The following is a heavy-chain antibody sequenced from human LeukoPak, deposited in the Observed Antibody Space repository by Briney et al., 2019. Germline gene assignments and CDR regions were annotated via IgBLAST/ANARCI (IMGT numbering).Heavy chain of an antibody. CDR2: IIPIFGTA. CDR1: GGTFSSYA. D-gene: IGHD2-2*01. J-gene: IGHJ6*03. Sequence: GASVKVSCKASGGTFSSYAISWVRQAPGQGLEWMGGIIPIFGTANYAQKFQGRVTITADESTSTAYMELSSLRSEDTAVYYCARDDDCGSSTSCSMGTTNMDVWGKGTTVTVSS. V-gene: IGHV1-69*13. CDR3: ARDDDCGSSTSCSMGTTNMDV.